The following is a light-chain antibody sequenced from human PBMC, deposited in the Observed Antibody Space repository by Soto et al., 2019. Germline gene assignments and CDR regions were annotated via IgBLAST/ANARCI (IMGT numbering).Light chain of an antibody. J-gene: IGLJ3*02. CDR1: RSNIGNNA. CDR3: ATWDDSLNARGV. Sequence: QSLLTQPPSASGTPGQRVTISCSGSRSNIGNNAVSWYQQFPGTAPKLLIYNNNQRPSGVPDRFSGSKSGTSASLAISGLQSEDEAAYYCATWDDSLNARGVFGGGTQLTVL. CDR2: NNN. V-gene: IGLV1-44*01.